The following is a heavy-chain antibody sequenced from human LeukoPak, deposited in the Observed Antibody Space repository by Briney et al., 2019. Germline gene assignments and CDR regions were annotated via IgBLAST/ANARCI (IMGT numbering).Heavy chain of an antibody. CDR1: GYSFSNYW. CDR3: ARPPGVGATSFDY. CDR2: IFPADSDT. V-gene: IGHV5-51*01. J-gene: IGHJ4*02. D-gene: IGHD1-26*01. Sequence: GESLKISCKGSGYSFSNYWNAWVRRMPGKGLEWMGIIFPADSDTRYSPSLQGQVTISVDKSINTAYLQWSSLKASDSAMYYCARPPGVGATSFDYWGQGTLVTVSP.